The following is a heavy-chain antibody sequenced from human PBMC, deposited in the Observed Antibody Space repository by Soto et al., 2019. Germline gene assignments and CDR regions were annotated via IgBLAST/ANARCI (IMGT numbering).Heavy chain of an antibody. V-gene: IGHV5-51*01. CDR3: ARHRGVTTSYYYYGMDV. J-gene: IGHJ6*02. CDR1: GYSFTSYW. D-gene: IGHD4-17*01. CDR2: IYPGDSDT. Sequence: LGESLKISCKGSGYSFTSYWIGWVRQMPGKGLEWMGIIYPGDSDTRYSPSFQGQVTISADKSISTAYLQWSSLKASDTAMYYCARHRGVTTSYYYYGMDVWGQGTTVTVS.